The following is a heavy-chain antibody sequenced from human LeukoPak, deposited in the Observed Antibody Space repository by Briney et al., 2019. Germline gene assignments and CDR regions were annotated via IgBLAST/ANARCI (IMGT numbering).Heavy chain of an antibody. D-gene: IGHD6-13*01. V-gene: IGHV4-39*01. CDR3: ASRSSYPGYYFDY. CDR1: GGSISSSSYY. Sequence: PSETLSLNCTVSGGSISSSSYYWGWIRQPPGKGLEWIGSIYYSGSIYYNPSHKSRVTISVDTSKNQFSLKLSSVTAADTAVYYCASRSSYPGYYFDYWGQGTLVTVSS. J-gene: IGHJ4*02. CDR2: IYYSGSI.